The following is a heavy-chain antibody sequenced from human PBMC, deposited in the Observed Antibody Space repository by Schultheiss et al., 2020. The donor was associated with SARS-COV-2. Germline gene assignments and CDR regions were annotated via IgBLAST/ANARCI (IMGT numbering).Heavy chain of an antibody. Sequence: GGSLRLSCAASGFTVSSNYMSWVRQAPGKGLEWVSVIYSGGSTYYADSVKGRFTISRDNSKNTLYLQMNSLRAEDTAVYYCARKSPDYDFWSWEYYYYGMDVWGQGTTVTVSS. CDR2: IYSGGST. CDR3: ARKSPDYDFWSWEYYYYGMDV. D-gene: IGHD3-3*01. V-gene: IGHV3-66*01. CDR1: GFTVSSNY. J-gene: IGHJ6*02.